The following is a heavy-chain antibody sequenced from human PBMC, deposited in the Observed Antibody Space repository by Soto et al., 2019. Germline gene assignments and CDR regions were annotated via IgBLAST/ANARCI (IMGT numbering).Heavy chain of an antibody. CDR1: CGSIRRSRYY. CDR2: IYYSGST. V-gene: IGHV4-39*01. CDR3: ASSTYYDILTGPFDY. J-gene: IGHJ4*02. Sequence: TLSVTWTVSCGSIRRSRYYWGWLRPPPAKGLEWIGSIYYSGSTYYNPSLKSRVIISVDTSKNQFSLKLSSVTAADTAVYYCASSTYYDILTGPFDYSGQGTLVTVPS. D-gene: IGHD3-9*01.